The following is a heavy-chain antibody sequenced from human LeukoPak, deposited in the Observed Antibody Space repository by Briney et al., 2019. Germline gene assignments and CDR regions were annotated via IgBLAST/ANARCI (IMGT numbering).Heavy chain of an antibody. Sequence: SETLSLTCGVYGGSFSGYFWSWIRQPPGEGLEWIGGISHSGNTNYNPSLKSRVSISVDTSKNQFTLKLGSVTAADTAVYYCARRIGYSSAWPHWYFDVWGRGTLVTVSS. CDR2: ISHSGNT. J-gene: IGHJ2*01. V-gene: IGHV4-34*01. CDR1: GGSFSGYF. D-gene: IGHD6-19*01. CDR3: ARRIGYSSAWPHWYFDV.